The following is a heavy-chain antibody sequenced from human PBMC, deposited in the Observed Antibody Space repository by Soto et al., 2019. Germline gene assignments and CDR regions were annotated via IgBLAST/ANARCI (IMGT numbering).Heavy chain of an antibody. CDR3: ARDPNVLTYSYGSGLFDY. CDR2: INHREST. CDR1: GGSFSGYF. Sequence: QVQLQQWGAGLLKPSETLSLTCAVSGGSFSGYFWSWIRQPPGKGLEWIGEINHRESTNYNPSLRSRVTMSVDTSKNQFSLRLSSVTAADTAVYYCARDPNVLTYSYGSGLFDYWGQGTLVTVSS. J-gene: IGHJ4*02. V-gene: IGHV4-34*01. D-gene: IGHD3-10*01.